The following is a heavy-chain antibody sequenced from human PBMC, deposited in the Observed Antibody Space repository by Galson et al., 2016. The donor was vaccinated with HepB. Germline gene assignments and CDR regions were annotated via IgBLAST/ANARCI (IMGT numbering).Heavy chain of an antibody. J-gene: IGHJ5*02. CDR1: GDSVSSNSAA. CDR2: TYYRSKWYN. CDR3: ARVRCSTFRCQNLFDP. D-gene: IGHD2/OR15-2a*01. V-gene: IGHV6-1*01. Sequence: CAISGDSVSSNSAAWTWIRQSPLRGLEWLGRTYYRSKWYNDYAVSVKSRISIHPDTSKNQFSLQLNSVTPEDTAVYYCARVRCSTFRCQNLFDPWGQGTLVTVSS.